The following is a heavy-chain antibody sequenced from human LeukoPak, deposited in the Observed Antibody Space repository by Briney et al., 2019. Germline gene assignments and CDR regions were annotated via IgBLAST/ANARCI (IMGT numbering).Heavy chain of an antibody. Sequence: ASVKVSCKASGYTFSDYYMHWVRQAPAQGLEWMGWISPNSVEKVYAQKFQGRVTMTRDTSISTAYMELSRLRSDDTAVYYCARKRGVGVDSNAFDIWGKGTMVTVSS. CDR1: GYTFSDYY. V-gene: IGHV1-2*02. CDR3: ARKRGVGVDSNAFDI. CDR2: ISPNSVEK. D-gene: IGHD2-21*02. J-gene: IGHJ3*02.